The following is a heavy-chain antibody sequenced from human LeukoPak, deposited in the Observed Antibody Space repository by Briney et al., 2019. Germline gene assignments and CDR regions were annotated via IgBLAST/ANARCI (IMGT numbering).Heavy chain of an antibody. Sequence: PGGSLRLSCAASGFTFSSYNMNWVRQAPGKALEWVSSISSSSSYIYYADSVKGRFTISRDNAKNSLYLQMNSLRAEDTAVYYCARDYPRYCSSTSCYVVYYYYGMDVWGQGTTVTVS. V-gene: IGHV3-21*01. CDR3: ARDYPRYCSSTSCYVVYYYYGMDV. CDR2: ISSSSSYI. CDR1: GFTFSSYN. D-gene: IGHD2-2*01. J-gene: IGHJ6*02.